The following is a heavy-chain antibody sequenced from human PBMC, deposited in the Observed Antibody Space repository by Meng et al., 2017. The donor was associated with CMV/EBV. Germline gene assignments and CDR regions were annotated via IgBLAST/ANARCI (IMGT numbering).Heavy chain of an antibody. CDR2: IYWDDDK. V-gene: IGHV2-5*02. D-gene: IGHD6-13*01. CDR1: GFSLRTSGVG. J-gene: IGHJ4*02. Sequence: IPCKESGPMLVKPPQTTTLTCTFSGFSLRTSGVGLGWIRQPPGKALEWLALIYWDDDKRYSPSLKSRLTITKDTSKNQVVLTMTNMDPVDTATYYCARIAAAGRFDYWGQGTLVTVSS. CDR3: ARIAAAGRFDY.